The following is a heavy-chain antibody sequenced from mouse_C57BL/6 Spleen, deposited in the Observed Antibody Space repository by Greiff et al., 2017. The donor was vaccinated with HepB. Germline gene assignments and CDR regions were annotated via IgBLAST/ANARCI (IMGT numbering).Heavy chain of an antibody. V-gene: IGHV1-15*01. CDR2: IDPETGGT. CDR1: GYTFTDYE. D-gene: IGHD1-1*01. J-gene: IGHJ2*01. Sequence: QVQLQQSGAELVRPGASVTLSCKASGYTFTDYEMHWVKQTPVHGLEWIGAIDPETGGTAYNQKFKGKAILTADKSSSTAYMELRSLTSEDSAVYYCTRSELPFDYWGQGTTLTVSS. CDR3: TRSELPFDY.